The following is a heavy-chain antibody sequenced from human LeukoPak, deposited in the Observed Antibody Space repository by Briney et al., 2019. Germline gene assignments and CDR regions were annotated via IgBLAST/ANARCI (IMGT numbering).Heavy chain of an antibody. CDR1: GFTFSNYW. D-gene: IGHD4-11*01. CDR2: ISRSSSPI. J-gene: IGHJ5*02. CDR3: ARSFNYVGWFDP. V-gene: IGHV3-48*01. Sequence: GGSLRLSCAASGFTFSNYWMTWVRQAPGKGLEWVSYISRSSSPIYYADSVKGRFTISRDNAKNSLYLQMNSLRAEDTAVYYCARSFNYVGWFDPWGQGTLVTVSS.